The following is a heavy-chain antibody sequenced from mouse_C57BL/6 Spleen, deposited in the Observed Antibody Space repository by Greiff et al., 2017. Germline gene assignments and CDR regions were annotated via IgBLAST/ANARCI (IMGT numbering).Heavy chain of an antibody. V-gene: IGHV1-19*01. Sequence: EVKLVESGPVLVKPGASVKMSCKASGYTFTDYYMNWVKQSHGKSLEWIGVINPYNGGTSYNQKFKGKATLTVDKSSSTAYMELNSLTSEDSAVYYCARTDDGYPMDYWGQGTSVTVSS. CDR2: INPYNGGT. CDR1: GYTFTDYY. J-gene: IGHJ4*01. D-gene: IGHD2-3*01. CDR3: ARTDDGYPMDY.